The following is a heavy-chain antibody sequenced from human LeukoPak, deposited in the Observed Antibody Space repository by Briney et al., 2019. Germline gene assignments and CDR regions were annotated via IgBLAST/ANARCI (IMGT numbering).Heavy chain of an antibody. CDR1: GFTFSSQW. D-gene: IGHD3-9*01. V-gene: IGHV3-7*01. CDR3: ARAGDSFDWLIFDY. CDR2: VNQGGTEK. Sequence: GGSLRLSCVASGFTFSSQWMGWVRQAPGKGLEWVANVNQGGTEKFYVDSVKGRFTISRDNAENSLYLQMNSLRAEDTAVYYCARAGDSFDWLIFDYWGQGTLVTVSS. J-gene: IGHJ4*02.